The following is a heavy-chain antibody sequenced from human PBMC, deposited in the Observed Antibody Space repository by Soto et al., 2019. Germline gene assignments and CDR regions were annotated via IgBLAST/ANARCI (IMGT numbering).Heavy chain of an antibody. CDR1: GDTFTDYY. CDR2: VNPSGGHT. Sequence: QVQLMQSGAEVKKPGASVKVSCKASGDTFTDYYIHWVRQAPGQGLEWMGTVNPSGGHTTYAQHFLGSVTLTXXXSXXTLYMERTSLTSDDTAIYYCARGGHVVVVTAALDYWGQGTLVTVSS. D-gene: IGHD2-21*02. V-gene: IGHV1-46*01. J-gene: IGHJ4*02. CDR3: ARGGHVVVVTAALDY.